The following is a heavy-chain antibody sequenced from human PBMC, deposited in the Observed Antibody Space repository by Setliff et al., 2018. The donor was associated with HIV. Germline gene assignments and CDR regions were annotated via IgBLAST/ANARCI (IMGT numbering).Heavy chain of an antibody. Sequence: SLTCSVSGVSINRTDHYWGWIRQPPGKGLEWIGEINHRGITNYSPSLKSRVTISVDTSKNQFSLKLRSVTAADTAVYYCARVVWMAAAGTIDYYYYGMDIWGQGTTVTVSS. CDR1: GVSINRTDHY. CDR2: INHRGIT. CDR3: ARVVWMAAAGTIDYYYYGMDI. D-gene: IGHD6-13*01. V-gene: IGHV4-39*07. J-gene: IGHJ6*02.